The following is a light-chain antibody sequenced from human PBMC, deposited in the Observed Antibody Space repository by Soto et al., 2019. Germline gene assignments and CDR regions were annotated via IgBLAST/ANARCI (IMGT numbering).Light chain of an antibody. Sequence: SVLTQPAYASRFPRESLPIISNGTSSDVGGYNYVSWYQQHPGKAPKLMIYEVSKRPSGVPDRFSGSKSGNTASLTVSGLQAEDEADYYCSSYAGSNNFVFGTGTKVTVL. CDR1: SSDVGGYNY. CDR2: EVS. CDR3: SSYAGSNNFV. V-gene: IGLV2-8*02. J-gene: IGLJ1*01.